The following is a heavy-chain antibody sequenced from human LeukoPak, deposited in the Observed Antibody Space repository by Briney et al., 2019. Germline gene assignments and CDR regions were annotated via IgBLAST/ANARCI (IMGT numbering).Heavy chain of an antibody. V-gene: IGHV1-8*03. CDR3: ARGGCTNGVCSVDY. J-gene: IGHJ4*02. CDR1: GYTFTSYD. Sequence: ASMKVSCKASGYTFTSYDINWVRQATGQGLEWMGWMNPNSGNTGYAQKFQGRVTITRNTSISTAYMELSSLRSEDTAVYYCARGGCTNGVCSVDYWGQGTLVTVSS. CDR2: MNPNSGNT. D-gene: IGHD2-8*01.